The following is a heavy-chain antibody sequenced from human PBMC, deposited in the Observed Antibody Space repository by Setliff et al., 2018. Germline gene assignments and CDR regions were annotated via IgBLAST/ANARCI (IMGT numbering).Heavy chain of an antibody. D-gene: IGHD3-3*01. V-gene: IGHV3-23*01. J-gene: IGHJ4*02. Sequence: LRLSCVASGFTISNYWMAWVRQAPGKGLQWVSNINAGGYNTYYADSVKGRFTISRDNSKNTVYLQMNSLRAEDTALYYCAREVWNIYDNDNSWSGYSDHWGQGTLVTVSS. CDR1: GFTISNYW. CDR3: AREVWNIYDNDNSWSGYSDH. CDR2: INAGGYNT.